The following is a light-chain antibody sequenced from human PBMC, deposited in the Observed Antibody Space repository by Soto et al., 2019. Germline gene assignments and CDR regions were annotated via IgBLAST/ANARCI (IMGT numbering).Light chain of an antibody. Sequence: QSALTQPASVSGSPGQSITISCTGTSSDVGGYNYVSWYQQHPGKAPKLMIYDVSNRPSGVSNRFSGSKSGNTASLTISGLHAEDEADYYCSSYTSSSSFFGGVTKPTVL. V-gene: IGLV2-14*01. CDR3: SSYTSSSSF. CDR1: SSDVGGYNY. CDR2: DVS. J-gene: IGLJ2*01.